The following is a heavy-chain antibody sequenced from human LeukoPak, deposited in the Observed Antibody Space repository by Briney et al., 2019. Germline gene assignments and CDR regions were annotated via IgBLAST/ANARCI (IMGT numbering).Heavy chain of an antibody. CDR1: GFTFSSYG. J-gene: IGHJ4*02. CDR2: ISGSGGST. V-gene: IGHV3-23*01. D-gene: IGHD6-6*01. CDR3: AKQGGVYSSSPGPELDY. Sequence: GGSLRLSCAASGFTFSSYGMSWVRQAPGKGLEWVSAISGSGGSTYYADSVKGRFTISRDNSKNTLYLQMNSPRAEDTAVYYCAKQGGVYSSSPGPELDYWGQGTLVTVSS.